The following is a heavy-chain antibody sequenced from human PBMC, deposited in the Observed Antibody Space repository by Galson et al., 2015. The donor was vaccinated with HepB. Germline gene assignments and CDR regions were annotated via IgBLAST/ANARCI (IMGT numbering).Heavy chain of an antibody. CDR3: ARHTAMAQVDFDY. CDR1: GYTFTSYA. Sequence: SVKVSCKASGYTFTSYAMNWMRQAPGQGLEWMGWINTNTGNPTYAQGFTGRFVFSLDTSVSTAYLQISSLKAEDTAVYYCARHTAMAQVDFDYWGQGTLVTVSS. CDR2: INTNTGNP. J-gene: IGHJ4*02. D-gene: IGHD5-18*01. V-gene: IGHV7-4-1*02.